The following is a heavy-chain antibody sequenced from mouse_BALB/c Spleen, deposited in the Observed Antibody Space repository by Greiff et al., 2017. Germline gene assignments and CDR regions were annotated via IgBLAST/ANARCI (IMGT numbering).Heavy chain of an antibody. Sequence: DVKLQESGPGLVKPSQSLSLTCTVTGYSITSDYAWNWIRQFPGNKLGWMGYISYSGRTSYNPSIKSRISITQDTSKNQFFLQLNAVTTEDTATYYCARPAYYGNYCAMDYGGQGTSVTVSS. J-gene: IGHJ4*01. CDR1: GYSITSDYA. V-gene: IGHV3-2*02. CDR3: ARPAYYGNYCAMDY. D-gene: IGHD2-10*01. CDR2: ISYSGRT.